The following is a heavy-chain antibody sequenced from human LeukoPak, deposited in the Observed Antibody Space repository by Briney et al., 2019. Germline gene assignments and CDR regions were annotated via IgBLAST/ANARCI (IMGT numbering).Heavy chain of an antibody. V-gene: IGHV3-23*01. J-gene: IGHJ4*02. D-gene: IGHD6-19*01. CDR2: ISGSGGST. Sequence: GGSLRLSCAASGFTFSSYAMSWVRQAPGKGLEWVSAISGSGGSTYYADSVKGRFIISRDNSKLYLQMNSLRVEDTAVYYCAKSDEWLIHGDYWGQGTLVTVSS. CDR3: AKSDEWLIHGDY. CDR1: GFTFSSYA.